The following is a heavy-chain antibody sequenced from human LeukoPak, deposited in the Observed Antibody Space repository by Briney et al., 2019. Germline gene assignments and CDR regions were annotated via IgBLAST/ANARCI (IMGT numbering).Heavy chain of an antibody. Sequence: PGGSLRLSCAASGFTFSSYAMSWVRQAPGKGLKWVSGISGSGGSTYYADSVKGRFTISRDNSKNTVYLQMNSLRAEDTAVYYCARTPEAAENYYMDVWGKGTTVTISS. J-gene: IGHJ6*03. D-gene: IGHD6-25*01. CDR2: ISGSGGST. CDR3: ARTPEAAENYYMDV. CDR1: GFTFSSYA. V-gene: IGHV3-23*01.